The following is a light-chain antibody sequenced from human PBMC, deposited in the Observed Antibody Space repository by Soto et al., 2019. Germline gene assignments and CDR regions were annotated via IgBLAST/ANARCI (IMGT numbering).Light chain of an antibody. CDR1: QSVSSSY. CDR2: GAS. J-gene: IGKJ5*01. V-gene: IGKV3-20*01. CDR3: PQYGSSPST. Sequence: EIVLTQSPGTLSLSPGERATLSCRASQSVSSSYLAWYQQKPGQAPRLLIYGASSRATGIPDRFSGSGSGTDFTLTISRLEPDDVAVYYCPQYGSSPSTFGQGTRLEIK.